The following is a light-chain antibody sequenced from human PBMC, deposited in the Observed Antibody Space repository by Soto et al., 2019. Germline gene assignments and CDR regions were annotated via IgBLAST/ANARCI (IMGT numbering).Light chain of an antibody. Sequence: QSALTQPASVSGSPGQSVTISRTGTGNDVGAYNYVSWYQQHPGRPPKLMIYDVTKWPSGVPERFSGSKSGNTASLTISGLQAEDEADYFCCSYAGGYIYLFGTGTKVTVL. J-gene: IGLJ1*01. CDR1: GNDVGAYNY. CDR3: CSYAGGYIYL. CDR2: DVT. V-gene: IGLV2-11*01.